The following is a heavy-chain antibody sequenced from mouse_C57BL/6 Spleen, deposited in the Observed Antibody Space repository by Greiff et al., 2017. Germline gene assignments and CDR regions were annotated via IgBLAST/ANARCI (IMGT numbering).Heavy chain of an antibody. Sequence: VQLVESGAELAKPGASVKLSCKASGYTFTSYWMHWVKQRPGQGLEWIGYINPSSGYTKYNQKFKDKATLTADKSSSTAYMQLSSLTYEDSAVYYCARSSYGSSYDFDYWGQGTTLTVSS. V-gene: IGHV1-7*01. J-gene: IGHJ2*01. CDR2: INPSSGYT. CDR1: GYTFTSYW. CDR3: ARSSYGSSYDFDY. D-gene: IGHD1-1*01.